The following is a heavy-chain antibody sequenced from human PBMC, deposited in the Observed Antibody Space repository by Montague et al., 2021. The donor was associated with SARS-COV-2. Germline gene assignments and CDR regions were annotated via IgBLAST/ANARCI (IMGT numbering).Heavy chain of an antibody. J-gene: IGHJ4*02. CDR1: GSTFSSYW. D-gene: IGHD3-10*01. CDR2: INSDRSST. V-gene: IGHV3-74*01. CDR3: ARDIRFYYGSGSPYGDPDY. Sequence: SLRLSCAASGSTFSSYWMHWVRQAPGKGLVWVSRINSDRSSTSYADSVKGRFTISRDNAKNTLYLQMNSLRAEDTAVYYCARDIRFYYGSGSPYGDPDYWGQGTLVTVSS.